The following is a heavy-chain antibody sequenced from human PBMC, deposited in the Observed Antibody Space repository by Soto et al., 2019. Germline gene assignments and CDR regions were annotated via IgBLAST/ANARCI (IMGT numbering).Heavy chain of an antibody. V-gene: IGHV3-21*01. CDR3: TREFQRWVRREFDC. D-gene: IGHD3-10*01. CDR1: GFALSSHS. Sequence: EVQLVESGGGLVQPGGSLRLSCAASGFALSSHSMNWVRQAPGKGLEWVSLISPNSADKFYADAVKGRFTISRDNAENSVWLQLDSLRAEDTAVYYCTREFQRWVRREFDCWGQGALVIVSS. J-gene: IGHJ4*02. CDR2: ISPNSADK.